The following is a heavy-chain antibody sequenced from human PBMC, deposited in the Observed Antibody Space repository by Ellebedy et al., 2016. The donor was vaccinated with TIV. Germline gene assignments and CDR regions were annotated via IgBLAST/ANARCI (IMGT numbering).Heavy chain of an antibody. CDR3: ARDWNSIAD. CDR2: ISVDGRST. D-gene: IGHD1-7*01. Sequence: GESLKISXAASGFTFSSHAMHWVRKASGEGLVWVSRISVDGRSTTYAESVKGRFAFSRDNAKNTLYLQMDSLRAEDTAVYYCARDWNSIADWGQGTLVTVSS. J-gene: IGHJ4*02. CDR1: GFTFSSHA. V-gene: IGHV3-74*01.